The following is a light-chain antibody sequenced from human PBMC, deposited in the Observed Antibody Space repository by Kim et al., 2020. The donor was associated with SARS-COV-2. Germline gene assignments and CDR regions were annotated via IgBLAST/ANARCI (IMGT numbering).Light chain of an antibody. CDR3: QAWDSSSHVV. CDR1: KLGDKY. Sequence: SYELTQPPSVSVSPGQTASITCSGDKLGDKYACWYQQKPGQSPVLVIYQDSKRPSGIPERFSGYNSGNTATLTISGTQAMDEADYYCQAWDSSSHVVFGGGTQLTVL. V-gene: IGLV3-1*01. J-gene: IGLJ2*01. CDR2: QDS.